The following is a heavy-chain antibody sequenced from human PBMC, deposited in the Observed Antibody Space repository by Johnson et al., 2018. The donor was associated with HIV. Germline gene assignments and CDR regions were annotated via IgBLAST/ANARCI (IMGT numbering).Heavy chain of an antibody. CDR1: GFTFSSYA. J-gene: IGHJ3*02. Sequence: VQLVESGGGLVQPGGSLRLSCAASGFTFSSYAMSWVRQAPGKGLEYVSAISSNGIGTYYANSVDGRFTISRDNSKNTLYLQMNSLRAEDTAVYYCARACRDGYTCDAFDIWGQGTMVTVSS. V-gene: IGHV3-64*01. CDR2: ISSNGIGT. CDR3: ARACRDGYTCDAFDI. D-gene: IGHD5-24*01.